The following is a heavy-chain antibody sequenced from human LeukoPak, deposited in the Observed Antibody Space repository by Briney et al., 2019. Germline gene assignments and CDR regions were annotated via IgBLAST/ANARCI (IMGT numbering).Heavy chain of an antibody. Sequence: SQTLSLTCAISGDSFYSNSAAWNWIRQSPSRGLEWLGRTYYRSKWYNDYAVSVKSRITINPDTSNNQFSLQLNSVTPEDTAVYYCTREIDQIAAADYWGQGTLVTVSS. V-gene: IGHV6-1*01. J-gene: IGHJ4*02. CDR2: TYYRSKWYN. D-gene: IGHD6-13*01. CDR1: GDSFYSNSAA. CDR3: TREIDQIAAADY.